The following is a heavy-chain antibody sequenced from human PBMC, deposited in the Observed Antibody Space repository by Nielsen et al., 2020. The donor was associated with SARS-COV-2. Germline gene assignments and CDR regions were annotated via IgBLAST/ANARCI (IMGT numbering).Heavy chain of an antibody. D-gene: IGHD6-13*01. CDR3: AKDRGIAAAGKLFDY. J-gene: IGHJ4*02. V-gene: IGHV3-9*01. Sequence: SLKISCAASGFTFDDYAMHWVRQAPGKGLEWVSGISWNSGSIGYADSVKGRFTISRDNAKNSLYLQMNSLRAEDTALYYCAKDRGIAAAGKLFDYWGQGTLVTVSS. CDR2: ISWNSGSI. CDR1: GFTFDDYA.